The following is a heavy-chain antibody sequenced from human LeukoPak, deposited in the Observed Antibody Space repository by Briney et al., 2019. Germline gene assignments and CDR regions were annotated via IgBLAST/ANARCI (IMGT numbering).Heavy chain of an antibody. CDR1: GFTFSSYA. CDR3: AKADPYYYDSSGYYFGSPAFDI. D-gene: IGHD3-22*01. V-gene: IGHV3-23*01. CDR2: ISGSGGST. Sequence: GGSLRLSCAASGFTFSSYAMSWVRQAQGKGLEWVSVISGSGGSTYYADSVKGRFTISRDNSKNTLYLQMNSLRAEDTAVYYCAKADPYYYDSSGYYFGSPAFDIWGQGTMVTVSS. J-gene: IGHJ3*02.